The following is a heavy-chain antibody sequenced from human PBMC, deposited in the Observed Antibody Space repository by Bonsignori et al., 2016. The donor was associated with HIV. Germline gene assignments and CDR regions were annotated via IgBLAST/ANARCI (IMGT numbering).Heavy chain of an antibody. CDR1: GFTFSSYG. J-gene: IGHJ4*02. D-gene: IGHD6-6*01. CDR2: IRYDGSNK. Sequence: GESLKISCAASGFTFSSYGMHWVRQAPGKGLEWVAFIRYDGSNKYYADSVKGRFTISRDNSKNTLYLQMNSLRAEDTAVYYCAKDKYSSSSRVFDYWGQGTLVTVSS. CDR3: AKDKYSSSSRVFDY. V-gene: IGHV3-30*02.